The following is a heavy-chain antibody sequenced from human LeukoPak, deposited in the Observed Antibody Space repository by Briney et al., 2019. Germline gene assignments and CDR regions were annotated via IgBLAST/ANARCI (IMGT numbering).Heavy chain of an antibody. V-gene: IGHV1-8*01. CDR1: GYTFTSFD. J-gene: IGHJ6*03. D-gene: IGHD2/OR15-2a*01. CDR2: MNPINGHT. Sequence: GASVKVSCKASGYTFTSFDINWVRQAPGQGLECMGWMNPINGHTGYAQKFQGRVTMTGDTATSTAYMELSSLTYEDTAVYYCARPTSRPSIYYPMDVWGKGSSVTVYS. CDR3: ARPTSRPSIYYPMDV.